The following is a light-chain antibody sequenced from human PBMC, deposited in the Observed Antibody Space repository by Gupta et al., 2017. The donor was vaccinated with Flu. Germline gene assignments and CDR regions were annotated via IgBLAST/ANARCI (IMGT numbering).Light chain of an antibody. V-gene: IGKV3-20*01. J-gene: IGKJ4*01. Sequence: EIVLTQSPGTLSLSPGERATLSCRASQSVSSSYLAWYQQKAGQAPRLLIHGASSRATGIPHRFSGSGSGTXFTLTIXRLEPEDFAVYYCQQYGRSPLTFGXGTKVEIK. CDR3: QQYGRSPLT. CDR1: QSVSSSY. CDR2: GAS.